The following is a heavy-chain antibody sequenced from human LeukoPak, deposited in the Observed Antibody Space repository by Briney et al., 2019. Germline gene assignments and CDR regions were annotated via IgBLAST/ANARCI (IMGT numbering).Heavy chain of an antibody. CDR2: IKQDGSEK. Sequence: TGGSLRLSCAASGFTFSSYWMSWVRQAPGKGLEWVANIKQDGSEKYYVDSVKGRFTISRDNAKNSLYLQMNSLRAEDTAVYYCARVGQQQLVPDRYYFDYWGQGTLVTVSS. D-gene: IGHD6-13*01. CDR1: GFTFSSYW. CDR3: ARVGQQQLVPDRYYFDY. J-gene: IGHJ4*02. V-gene: IGHV3-7*01.